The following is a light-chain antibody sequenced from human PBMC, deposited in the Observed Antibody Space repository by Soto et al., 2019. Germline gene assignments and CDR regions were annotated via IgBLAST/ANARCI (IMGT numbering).Light chain of an antibody. V-gene: IGKV3-20*01. CDR2: GAS. Sequence: EIVLTQSQGTLSLSPGERATLSCRASQSVSSSYLAWYQQKPGQAHRLLIYGASSRATVIPDRFSGSGSGTDFTLTISRLEPEDFAVYYCQQYGSSPPFTFGPGTKVDIK. J-gene: IGKJ3*01. CDR3: QQYGSSPPFT. CDR1: QSVSSSY.